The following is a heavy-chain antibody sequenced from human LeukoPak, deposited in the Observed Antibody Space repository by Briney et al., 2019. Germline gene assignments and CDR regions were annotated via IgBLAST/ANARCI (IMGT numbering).Heavy chain of an antibody. V-gene: IGHV1-69*13. CDR2: IIPIFGTA. J-gene: IGHJ4*02. CDR3: TPGWASPAHDGY. Sequence: SVTVSCKASGGTFSSYAISWVRQAPGQGLEWMGGIIPIFGTANYAQKFQGRVTITADESTSTAYMELSSLRSEDTAVYHCTPGWASPAHDGYWGQGTLVTVSS. CDR1: GGTFSSYA. D-gene: IGHD6-19*01.